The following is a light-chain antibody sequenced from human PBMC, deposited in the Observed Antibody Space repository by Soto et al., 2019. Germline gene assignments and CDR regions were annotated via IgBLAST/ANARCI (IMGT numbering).Light chain of an antibody. Sequence: QSVLTQPASVSGSPGQSIAISCTGTSTDVGGYNYVSWYQQHPGKAPKLMIYEVSNRPSGVSNRFSGAKSGNTASLTISGLQAEDEADYYCSSYTSDSTLVFGGGTKRTVL. J-gene: IGLJ3*02. CDR1: STDVGGYNY. CDR2: EVS. V-gene: IGLV2-14*01. CDR3: SSYTSDSTLV.